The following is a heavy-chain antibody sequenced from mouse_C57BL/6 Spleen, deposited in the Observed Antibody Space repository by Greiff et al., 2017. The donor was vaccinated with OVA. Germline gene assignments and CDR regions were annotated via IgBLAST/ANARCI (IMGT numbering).Heavy chain of an antibody. V-gene: IGHV5-17*01. CDR2: ISSGSSTI. Sequence: EVQGVESGGGLVKPGGSLKLSCAASGFTFSDYGMHWVRQAPEKGLEWVAYISSGSSTIYYADTVKGRFTISRDNAKNTLFLQMTSLRSEDTAMYYCAIYYGSPYYAMDYWGQGTSVTVSS. D-gene: IGHD1-1*01. J-gene: IGHJ4*01. CDR1: GFTFSDYG. CDR3: AIYYGSPYYAMDY.